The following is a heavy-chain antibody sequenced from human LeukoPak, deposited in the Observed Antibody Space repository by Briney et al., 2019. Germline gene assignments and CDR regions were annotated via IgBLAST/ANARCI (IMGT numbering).Heavy chain of an antibody. CDR3: ARNGLLMVPDY. D-gene: IGHD2-8*01. Sequence: KSSQTLSLTCTVSGGSISSGGYYWSWIRQHPGKGLEWIGYIYYSGSTYYNPSLKSRVTISVGTSKNQFSLKLSSVTAADTAVYYCARNGLLMVPDYWGQGTLVTVSS. CDR1: GGSISSGGYY. V-gene: IGHV4-31*03. J-gene: IGHJ4*02. CDR2: IYYSGST.